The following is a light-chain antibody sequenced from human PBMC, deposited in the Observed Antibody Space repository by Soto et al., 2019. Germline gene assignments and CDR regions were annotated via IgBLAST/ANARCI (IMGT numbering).Light chain of an antibody. J-gene: IGKJ3*01. CDR3: QHYYTLPPFT. V-gene: IGKV1-33*01. CDR1: QDIRKY. CDR2: GAS. Sequence: DIQMTQSPSSLSASVGDRVTITCQASQDIRKYLNWYQQKPGRAPKLLIYGASNLETGVPSRFSGSGYGTDFTFTISSLQPEDIATYYCQHYYTLPPFTFGPGTKVAIK.